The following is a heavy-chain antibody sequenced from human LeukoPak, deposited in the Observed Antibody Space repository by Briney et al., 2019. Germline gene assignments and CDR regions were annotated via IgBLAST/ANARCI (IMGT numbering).Heavy chain of an antibody. D-gene: IGHD6-25*01. CDR3: AKYSSARVYYYYYMDV. CDR2: IRYDGSNK. J-gene: IGHJ6*03. Sequence: GGSLRLPCAASGFTFSSYWMSWVRQAPGKGLEWVAFIRYDGSNKYYADSVKGRFTISRDNSKNTLYLQMNSLRAEDTAVYYCAKYSSARVYYYYYMDVWGKGTTVTVSS. CDR1: GFTFSSYW. V-gene: IGHV3-30*02.